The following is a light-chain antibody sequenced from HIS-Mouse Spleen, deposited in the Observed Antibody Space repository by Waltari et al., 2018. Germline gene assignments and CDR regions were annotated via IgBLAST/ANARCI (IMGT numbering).Light chain of an antibody. CDR1: NIGSKS. V-gene: IGLV3-10*01. Sequence: SYVLTQPPSVSVAPGKTARITCGGNNIGSKSVHWYQQKSGQAPVLVINEDSKRPSGIPERFSGSSSGTMATLTISGAQVEDEADYYCYSTDSSGNHRVFGGGTKLTVL. CDR3: YSTDSSGNHRV. J-gene: IGLJ2*01. CDR2: EDS.